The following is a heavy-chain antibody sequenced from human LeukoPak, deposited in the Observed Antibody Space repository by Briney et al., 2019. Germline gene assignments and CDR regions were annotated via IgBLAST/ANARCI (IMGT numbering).Heavy chain of an antibody. D-gene: IGHD1-26*01. CDR2: IRYDGINK. J-gene: IGHJ6*03. Sequence: PGGSLRLSCAASRFTFSSYGMHWVRQAPGKGLEWVAFIRYDGINKYYADSVKGRFTISRDNAKNSLYLQMDSLGPDDTAVYYCARDPYSGNYGNDYYYYMDVWGKGTTVTISS. CDR3: ARDPYSGNYGNDYYYYMDV. CDR1: RFTFSSYG. V-gene: IGHV3-30*02.